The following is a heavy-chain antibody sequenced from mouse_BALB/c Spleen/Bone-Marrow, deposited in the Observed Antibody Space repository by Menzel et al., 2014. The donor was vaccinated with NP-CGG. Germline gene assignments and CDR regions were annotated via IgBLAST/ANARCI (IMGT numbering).Heavy chain of an antibody. J-gene: IGHJ2*01. CDR3: ATYDGYCFDY. V-gene: IGHV3-8*02. CDR2: ISYSGST. Sequence: LKQSGPRLLKPSQTLSLTCSVTGDSITSGYWNWIRKFPGNKLEYMGYISYSGSTYYNPSLKSRISITRDTSKNQYYLQLNSVTTEDTATYYCATYDGYCFDYWGQGPPRTASS. D-gene: IGHD2-3*01. CDR1: GDSITSGY.